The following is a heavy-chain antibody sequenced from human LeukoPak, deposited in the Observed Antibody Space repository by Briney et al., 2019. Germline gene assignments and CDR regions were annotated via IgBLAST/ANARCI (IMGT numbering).Heavy chain of an antibody. Sequence: PETLSLTCAVYGGSFSGYYWSWIRQPPGKGLEWIGEINHSGSTNYNPSLKSRVTISVDTSKNQFSLKLSSVTAADTAVYYCARAADDAFDIWGQGTMVTVSS. CDR3: ARAADDAFDI. CDR1: GGSFSGYY. J-gene: IGHJ3*02. V-gene: IGHV4-34*01. CDR2: INHSGST.